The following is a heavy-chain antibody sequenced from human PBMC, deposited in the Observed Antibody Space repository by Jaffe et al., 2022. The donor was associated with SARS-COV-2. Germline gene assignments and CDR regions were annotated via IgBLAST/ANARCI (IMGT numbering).Heavy chain of an antibody. D-gene: IGHD3-10*01. CDR1: GFIFSDYW. CDR3: AREGPFSGLLDP. CDR2: TNRDGTGK. Sequence: EVQLVESGGGLVQPGGSLRLSCAASGFIFSDYWMSWLRQAPGKGLECVANTNRDGTGKYYVDSVKGRFSISRDNAKNSLYLEMNSLRVEDTAVYYCAREGPFSGLLDPWGQGTLVTVSS. V-gene: IGHV3-7*01. J-gene: IGHJ5*02.